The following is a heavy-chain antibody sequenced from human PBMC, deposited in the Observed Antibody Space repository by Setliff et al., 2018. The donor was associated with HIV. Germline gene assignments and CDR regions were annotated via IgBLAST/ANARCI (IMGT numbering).Heavy chain of an antibody. D-gene: IGHD2-2*01. Sequence: PSETLSLTCTVSGVSVSSGGYYWRWIRQHPGKGLEWIGYVYYTGTSYFNPSLKSRITISVDTSKNHFSLKLGFVTAADTAVYYCARGESTTWDLAEYFQHWGHGTLVTVSS. CDR1: GVSVSSGGYY. CDR3: ARGESTTWDLAEYFQH. J-gene: IGHJ1*01. V-gene: IGHV4-31*03. CDR2: VYYTGTS.